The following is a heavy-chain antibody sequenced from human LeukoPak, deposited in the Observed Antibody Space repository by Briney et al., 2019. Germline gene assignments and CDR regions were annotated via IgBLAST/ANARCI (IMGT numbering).Heavy chain of an antibody. Sequence: PEGSLRLSGAASGIGVGNAWMSWVRQAPGKGLGGVGLIKSNSDGGTTDYAAPVKGRFTISRDESKNTLYLQMSNLKTEDTAVYYCTTGIVVVTADDAFDIWGQGTMVTVSS. CDR3: TTGIVVVTADDAFDI. D-gene: IGHD2-21*02. V-gene: IGHV3-15*01. J-gene: IGHJ3*02. CDR2: IKSNSDGGTT. CDR1: GIGVGNAW.